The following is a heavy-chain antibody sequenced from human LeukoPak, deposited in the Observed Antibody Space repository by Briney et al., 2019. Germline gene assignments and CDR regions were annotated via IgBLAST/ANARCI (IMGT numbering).Heavy chain of an antibody. V-gene: IGHV3-74*01. CDR3: AELGITMIGGV. D-gene: IGHD3-10*02. J-gene: IGHJ6*04. CDR2: INSDGSST. Sequence: GGSLRLSCAASGFTFSSYWMHWVRQAPGRGLVWVSRINSDGSSTSYADSVKGRFTIPRDSAKNSLYLQMNSLRAEDTAVYYCAELGITMIGGVWGKGTTVTISS. CDR1: GFTFSSYW.